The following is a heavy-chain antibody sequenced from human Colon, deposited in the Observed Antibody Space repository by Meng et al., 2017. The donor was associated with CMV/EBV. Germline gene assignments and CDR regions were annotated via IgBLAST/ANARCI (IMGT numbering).Heavy chain of an antibody. CDR3: TTKYGWAAGHDF. CDR1: GFTFSAPY. D-gene: IGHD2-15*01. V-gene: IGHV3-72*01. J-gene: IGHJ4*02. CDR2: SRNKDKAYTT. Sequence: HVVGAGGGLVPPGGSLTLSVAASGFTFSAPYMDWVRQAPGKGLEWVGRSRNKDKAYTTEYAAPVRGRFLVSRDESKNLLYLQMNSLKSDDTAVYYCTTKYGWAAGHDFWGQGTLVTVSS.